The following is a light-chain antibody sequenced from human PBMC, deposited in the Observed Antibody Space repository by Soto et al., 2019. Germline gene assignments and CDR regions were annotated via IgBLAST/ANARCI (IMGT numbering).Light chain of an antibody. Sequence: EIVMTQSPATLSVSPGERATLSCRASQSVSSNYLAWYQQKLGQAPRLLIYGASSRATGIPDRFSGSGSGTDFTLTISRLEPEDFAVYYCQQYGSSPWTFGQGTKVDI. J-gene: IGKJ1*01. V-gene: IGKV3-20*01. CDR1: QSVSSNY. CDR2: GAS. CDR3: QQYGSSPWT.